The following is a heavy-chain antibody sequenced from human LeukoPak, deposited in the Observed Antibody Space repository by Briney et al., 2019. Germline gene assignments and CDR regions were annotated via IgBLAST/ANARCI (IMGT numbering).Heavy chain of an antibody. CDR2: ISGNGGNT. Sequence: GSLRLSCAASGFTFPNYVMSWVRQAPGKGLEWVSSISGNGGNTYYADSVKGRFTISRDNSKNTLYLQMNSLRVEDAAVYYCTNEYSKGDVWGQGTMVTVSS. D-gene: IGHD5-12*01. J-gene: IGHJ3*01. CDR1: GFTFPNYV. V-gene: IGHV3-23*01. CDR3: TNEYSKGDV.